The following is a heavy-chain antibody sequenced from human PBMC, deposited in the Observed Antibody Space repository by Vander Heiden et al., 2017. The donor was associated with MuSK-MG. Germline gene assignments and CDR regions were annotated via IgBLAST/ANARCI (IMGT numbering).Heavy chain of an antibody. Sequence: EVQLVESGGGWVQPGGSLRPSCAASGFPFSRYAMSWVRQAPGKGLEWVSAISGSGGSTYYADSVKGRFTISRDNSKNTLYLQMNSLRAEDTAVYYCAKLDSYDSLTGYKLIDYWGQGTLVTVSS. CDR2: ISGSGGST. J-gene: IGHJ4*02. D-gene: IGHD3-9*01. V-gene: IGHV3-23*04. CDR3: AKLDSYDSLTGYKLIDY. CDR1: GFPFSRYA.